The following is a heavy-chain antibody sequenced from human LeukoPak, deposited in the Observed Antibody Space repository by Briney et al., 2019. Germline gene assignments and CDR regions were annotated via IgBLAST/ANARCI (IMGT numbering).Heavy chain of an antibody. D-gene: IGHD2-8*01. CDR2: ISYDGSNK. CDR3: ARLTQYA. J-gene: IGHJ4*02. V-gene: IGHV3-30*03. Sequence: PGGSLRLSCAASGFTFSNFWMTWVRQAPGKGLEWVAVISYDGSNKYYADSVKGRFTISRDNSKNTLYLQMNSLRAEDTAVYYCARLTQYAWGQGTLVTVSS. CDR1: GFTFSNFW.